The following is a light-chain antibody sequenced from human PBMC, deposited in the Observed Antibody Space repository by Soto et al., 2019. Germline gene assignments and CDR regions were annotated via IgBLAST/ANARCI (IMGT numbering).Light chain of an antibody. CDR3: QQRSNWPALT. Sequence: EIVLTQSPGTLSLSPGERATLSCRASQSVSSNYLAWYQQKPGQAPRLLIYDASNRATGIPARFSGSGSGTEFTITIRRLEPEDFAVYYCQQRSNWPALTFGGGTKVDIK. CDR1: QSVSSNY. CDR2: DAS. V-gene: IGKV3D-20*02. J-gene: IGKJ4*01.